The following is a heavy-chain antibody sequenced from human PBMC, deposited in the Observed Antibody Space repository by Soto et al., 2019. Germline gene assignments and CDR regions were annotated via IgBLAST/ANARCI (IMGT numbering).Heavy chain of an antibody. Sequence: QVQLQESGPGLVKSSETLSLTCTVSGGSITGAYYWNWIRQHPGKGLEWIGSIHYRGSTYYNPSLQGRITISLDRSNNQFSLNLSSVTAADTAVYYCARVRDSFGLDVWGQGTTVTVSS. J-gene: IGHJ6*02. CDR3: ARVRDSFGLDV. V-gene: IGHV4-31*03. D-gene: IGHD2-15*01. CDR2: IHYRGST. CDR1: GGSITGAYY.